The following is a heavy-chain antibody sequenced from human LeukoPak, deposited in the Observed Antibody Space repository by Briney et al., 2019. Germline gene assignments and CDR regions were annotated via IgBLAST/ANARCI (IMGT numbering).Heavy chain of an antibody. CDR1: KFTFSGYW. D-gene: IGHD2-2*01. Sequence: PGGSLRLSCAASKFTFSGYWMNWVRQAPGKGLEWVSNIKQDGSEKYYVDSVKGRFTISRDNAMNSLYLQMNSLRAEDTAVYYCARVGWINVVLPAATPFDYWGQGTLVTVSS. J-gene: IGHJ4*02. V-gene: IGHV3-7*01. CDR2: IKQDGSEK. CDR3: ARVGWINVVLPAATPFDY.